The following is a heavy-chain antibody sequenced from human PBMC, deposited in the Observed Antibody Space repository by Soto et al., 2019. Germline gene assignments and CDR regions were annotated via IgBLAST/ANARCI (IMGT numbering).Heavy chain of an antibody. V-gene: IGHV3-33*01. Sequence: QPGGSLRLSCAASGFTFSSYGMHWVRQAPGKGLEWVAVIWYDGSNKYYADSVKGRFTISRDNSKNTLYLQMNSLRAEDTAVYYCARVYYDFWSGSSEGAFDIWGQGTMVTVSS. J-gene: IGHJ3*02. CDR2: IWYDGSNK. CDR3: ARVYYDFWSGSSEGAFDI. CDR1: GFTFSSYG. D-gene: IGHD3-3*01.